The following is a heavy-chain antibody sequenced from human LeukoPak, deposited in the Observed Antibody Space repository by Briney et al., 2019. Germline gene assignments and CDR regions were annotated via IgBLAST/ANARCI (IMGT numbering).Heavy chain of an antibody. Sequence: GGSLRLSCAASGFTVSSNYMSWVRQAPGKGLEWVGRIKSKTDGGTTDYAAPVKGRFTISRDDSKNTLYLRMNSLKTEDTAVYYCTTNYYDSSGLYYYYYMDVWGKGTTVTVSS. CDR2: IKSKTDGGTT. J-gene: IGHJ6*03. CDR1: GFTVSSNY. D-gene: IGHD3-22*01. V-gene: IGHV3-15*01. CDR3: TTNYYDSSGLYYYYYMDV.